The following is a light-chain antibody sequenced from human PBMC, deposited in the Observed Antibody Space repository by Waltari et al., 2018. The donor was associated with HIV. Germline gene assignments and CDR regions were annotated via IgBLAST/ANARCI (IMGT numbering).Light chain of an antibody. CDR2: QDK. CDR3: QAWDNSSEDVI. V-gene: IGLV3-1*01. Sequence: ELAQPPSVSVSPGEIANITCPGDKLGEKYAYWYQQKAGQSPVLVIYQDKKRPLGIPGRFSGSNSGNTATLTISGTQPMDEADYYCQAWDNSSEDVIFGGGTKLTVL. CDR1: KLGEKY. J-gene: IGLJ2*01.